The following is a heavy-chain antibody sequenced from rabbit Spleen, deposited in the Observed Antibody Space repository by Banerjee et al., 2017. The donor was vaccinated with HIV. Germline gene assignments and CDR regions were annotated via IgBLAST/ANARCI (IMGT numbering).Heavy chain of an antibody. CDR1: GFSFSSSYW. V-gene: IGHV1S40*01. J-gene: IGHJ3*01. D-gene: IGHD6-1*01. CDR2: IYTGSSGGA. CDR3: ARGVVDGGPSSGYALSL. Sequence: QSLEESGGDLVKPGGTLTLTCTASGFSFSSSYWSCWVRQAPGKGLEWIACIYTGSSGGAYYASWAKGRFTVSKTSSTTVTLQMTSLTAADTATYFCARGVVDGGPSSGYALSLWGQGTLVTVS.